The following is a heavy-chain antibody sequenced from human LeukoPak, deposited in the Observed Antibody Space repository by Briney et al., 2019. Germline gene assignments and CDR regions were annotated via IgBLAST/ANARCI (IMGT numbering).Heavy chain of an antibody. CDR3: AREGGSCTSNSCSDYFDY. CDR1: GFTFSSYA. Sequence: PGGSLRLSCAASGFTFSSYALTWVRQAPGMGLEWVSTISGGGGSTHYADSVKGRFTIPRDSSKDTVFLQMNNLRAEGTAIYYCAREGGSCTSNSCSDYFDYWGQGTLVTVSP. CDR2: ISGGGGST. V-gene: IGHV3-23*01. D-gene: IGHD6-13*01. J-gene: IGHJ4*02.